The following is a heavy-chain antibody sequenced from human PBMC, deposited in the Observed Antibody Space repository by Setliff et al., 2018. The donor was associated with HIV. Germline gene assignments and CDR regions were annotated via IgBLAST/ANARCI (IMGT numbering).Heavy chain of an antibody. V-gene: IGHV4-38-2*02. CDR1: GYSIRDGYY. D-gene: IGHD3-22*01. CDR3: ASLNYYDSSGYYPH. J-gene: IGHJ4*02. Sequence: SETLSLTCNVSGYSIRDGYYWAWIRQPPGKGLEWIGSVYHRGNTHYNPSLKSRVTISVDTSKNQFSLKLSSVTAADTAVYYCASLNYYDSSGYYPHWGQGTLVTVSS. CDR2: VYHRGNT.